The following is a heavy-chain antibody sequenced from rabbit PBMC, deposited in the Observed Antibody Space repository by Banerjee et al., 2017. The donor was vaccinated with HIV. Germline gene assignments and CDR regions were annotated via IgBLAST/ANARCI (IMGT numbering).Heavy chain of an antibody. D-gene: IGHD7-1*01. V-gene: IGHV1S7*01. Sequence: QSLEESGGGLVQPGGSLTLSCKASGFDFSSYYWMNWVRQAPGKGLEWIGIIYAGKGSTDYASWVNGRFTISSDNAQNTVDLQMNSLTAADTATYFCARGVYAGYAGYGYDYYGMDLWGQGTLVTVS. J-gene: IGHJ6*01. CDR3: ARGVYAGYAGYGYDYYGMDL. CDR2: IYAGKGST. CDR1: GFDFSSYY.